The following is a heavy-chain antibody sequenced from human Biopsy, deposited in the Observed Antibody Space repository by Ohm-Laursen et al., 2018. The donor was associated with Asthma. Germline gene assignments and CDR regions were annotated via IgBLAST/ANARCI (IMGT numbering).Heavy chain of an antibody. D-gene: IGHD1-26*01. CDR3: AKEVFPGWELRRGPDS. V-gene: IGHV3-30*18. Sequence: SLRLSCAASGFSFSNYGMHWVRQAPGKGLDWVAVISFDGTNRNYTDSVKGRFTISRDNSRNTLHLEMNSLRAEDTAVYLCAKEVFPGWELRRGPDSWGQGTLVTVSS. J-gene: IGHJ4*02. CDR2: ISFDGTNR. CDR1: GFSFSNYG.